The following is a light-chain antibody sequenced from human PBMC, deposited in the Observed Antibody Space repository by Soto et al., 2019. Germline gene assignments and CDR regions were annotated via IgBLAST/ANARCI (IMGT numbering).Light chain of an antibody. J-gene: IGLJ2*01. Sequence: QSALTQPPSASGSPGQSVTISCTGTSSDVGGYHYVSWYQQHPGKAPKLMIHEVTKRPSGVPDRFSGSKSGYTASLTVSGLQGEDEADYYCSSYAGSNNLVFGGGTKLTVL. CDR3: SSYAGSNNLV. CDR2: EVT. V-gene: IGLV2-8*01. CDR1: SSDVGGYHY.